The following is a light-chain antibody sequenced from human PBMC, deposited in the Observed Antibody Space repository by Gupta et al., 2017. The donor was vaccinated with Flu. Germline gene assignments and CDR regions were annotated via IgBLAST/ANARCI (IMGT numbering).Light chain of an antibody. Sequence: DIQLTQSPSSLSASVGDRVTITWRASQYINTYLNWYQQKPGRAPKLLIFSTFELESGVPSRFSGSASGTDFTLTISRLQPEDSATYYCQQSYSAPLTFGGGSKVEIK. CDR2: STF. J-gene: IGKJ4*01. CDR1: QYINTY. V-gene: IGKV1-39*01. CDR3: QQSYSAPLT.